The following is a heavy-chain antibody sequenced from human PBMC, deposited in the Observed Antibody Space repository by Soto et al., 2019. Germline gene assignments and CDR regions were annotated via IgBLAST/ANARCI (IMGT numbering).Heavy chain of an antibody. Sequence: SETLSLTCTVSGGSISSGGYYWSWIRQHPGKGLEWIGYIYYSGTTTYNPSLKSRVSISVDTSKNQFSLRLTSVIAADTAVYYCARDMPYAAGSLAGCDYWGQGILVTVS. CDR2: IYYSGTT. D-gene: IGHD1-26*01. CDR1: GGSISSGGYY. CDR3: ARDMPYAAGSLAGCDY. V-gene: IGHV4-61*08. J-gene: IGHJ4*02.